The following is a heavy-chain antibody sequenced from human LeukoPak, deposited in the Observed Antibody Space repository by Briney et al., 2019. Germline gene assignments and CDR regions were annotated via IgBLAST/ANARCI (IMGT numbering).Heavy chain of an antibody. D-gene: IGHD1-26*01. V-gene: IGHV4-59*01. J-gene: IGHJ5*02. CDR3: ARGGNYWPQWWFDP. Sequence: SETLSLTCTVSGGSTSTYYWSWIRQPPGKGLEWIGYIYYTGSTSYNPSLKSRVTMSLDASKNQFSLELNSVTPADTAVYYCARGGNYWPQWWFDPWGRGTLVSVSS. CDR2: IYYTGST. CDR1: GGSTSTYY.